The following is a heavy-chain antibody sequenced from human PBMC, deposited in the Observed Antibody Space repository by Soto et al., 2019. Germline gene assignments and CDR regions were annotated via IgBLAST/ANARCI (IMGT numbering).Heavy chain of an antibody. CDR3: ARLYYYYGSGSYYNLPGGPNWFDP. CDR2: IYPGDSDT. CDR1: GYSFTSYW. D-gene: IGHD3-10*01. V-gene: IGHV5-51*01. J-gene: IGHJ5*02. Sequence: GESLKISCKGSGYSFTSYWIGWVRQMPGKGLEWMGIIYPGDSDTRYSPSFQGQVTISADKSISTAYLQWSSLKASDTAMYYCARLYYYYGSGSYYNLPGGPNWFDPWGQGTLVTVSS.